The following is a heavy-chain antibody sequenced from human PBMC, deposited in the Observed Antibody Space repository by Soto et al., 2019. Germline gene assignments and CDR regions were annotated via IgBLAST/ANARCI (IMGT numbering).Heavy chain of an antibody. CDR1: GGSISSSNW. Sequence: PSETLSLTCAVSGGSISSSNWWSWVRQPPGKGLEWIGEIYHSGSTNYNPSLKSRVTISVDKSKNQFSLKLSSVTAADTAVYYCARGNATYYYDSSGYLFDYWGQGTLVTVSS. D-gene: IGHD3-22*01. J-gene: IGHJ4*02. CDR2: IYHSGST. V-gene: IGHV4-4*02. CDR3: ARGNATYYYDSSGYLFDY.